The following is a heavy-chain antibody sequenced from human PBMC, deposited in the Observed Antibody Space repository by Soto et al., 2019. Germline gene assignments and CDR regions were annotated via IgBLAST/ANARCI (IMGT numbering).Heavy chain of an antibody. Sequence: ASVKVSCKASGYAFTSYYMHWVRQAPGQGLEWMGIINPSGGSTSYAQKFQGRVTMTRDTSTSTVYMELSSLRSEDTAVYYCARGWWLPYYSYAMDVWGQGPTVTVSS. J-gene: IGHJ6*02. V-gene: IGHV1-46*01. CDR1: GYAFTSYY. CDR2: INPSGGST. D-gene: IGHD5-12*01. CDR3: ARGWWLPYYSYAMDV.